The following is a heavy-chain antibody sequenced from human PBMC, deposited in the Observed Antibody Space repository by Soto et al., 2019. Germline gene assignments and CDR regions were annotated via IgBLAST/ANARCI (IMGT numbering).Heavy chain of an antibody. CDR1: GFTFSSYW. CDR3: ARESSDWYVDY. Sequence: GGSLRLSCAASGFTFSSYWMHWVRQAPGKGLVWVSRINSDGSSTSYADSVKGRFTISRDNAKNTLYLQMNSLRAEDTAVYYCARESSDWYVDYWGQGTLVTVSS. CDR2: INSDGSST. D-gene: IGHD6-19*01. V-gene: IGHV3-74*01. J-gene: IGHJ4*02.